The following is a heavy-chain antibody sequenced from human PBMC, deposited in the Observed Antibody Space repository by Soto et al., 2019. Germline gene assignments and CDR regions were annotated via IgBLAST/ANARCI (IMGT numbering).Heavy chain of an antibody. D-gene: IGHD3-10*01. CDR2: IHHSGTT. CDR3: ARVAPDLYGPGSYPTAHFDY. Sequence: PSETLSLTCTVSGDSISGGGYYWGWLRQHSGKGLEWLGYIHHSGTTYYNPSLKSAVIISLDTSRNQFSLRLTSVTAADTAVYYCARVAPDLYGPGSYPTAHFDYWGPGTLVTVSS. V-gene: IGHV4-31*01. J-gene: IGHJ4*02. CDR1: GDSISGGGYY.